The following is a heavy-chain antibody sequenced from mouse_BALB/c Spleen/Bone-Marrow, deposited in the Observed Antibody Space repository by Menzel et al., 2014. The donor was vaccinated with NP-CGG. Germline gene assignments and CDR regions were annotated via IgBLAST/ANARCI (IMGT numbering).Heavy chain of an antibody. CDR3: ADGDSFAY. V-gene: IGHV5-6-5*01. CDR1: GFTFSSYA. CDR2: IYSGGSI. D-gene: IGHD2-13*01. J-gene: IGHJ3*01. Sequence: EVQVVESGGGLVKSGGSLKLSCAASGFTFSSYAMSWVRQTPEKRLEGVASIYSGGSIYYPDSVKGRFTISRDNARNILYLQMSSLRSEDTAMYYCADGDSFAYWGQGTLVTVSA.